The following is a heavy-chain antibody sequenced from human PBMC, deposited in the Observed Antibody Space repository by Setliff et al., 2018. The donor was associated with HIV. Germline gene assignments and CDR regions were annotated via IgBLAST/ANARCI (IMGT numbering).Heavy chain of an antibody. CDR2: IYHGGNT. V-gene: IGHV4-38-2*01. CDR3: ARAQPYYYYYMDV. Sequence: SETLSLTCAVSGYSISSGYYWGWLRQPPGKGLEWIGSIYHGGNTYYNPSLKSRVTISVDTSKNQFSLKLSSVTAADTAVYYCARAQPYYYYYMDVWGKGTTVTVSS. D-gene: IGHD6-13*01. CDR1: GYSISSGYY. J-gene: IGHJ6*03.